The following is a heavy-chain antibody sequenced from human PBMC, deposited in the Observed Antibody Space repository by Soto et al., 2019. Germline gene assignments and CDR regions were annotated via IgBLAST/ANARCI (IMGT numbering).Heavy chain of an antibody. V-gene: IGHV1-18*01. Sequence: QVQLVQSGAEVKKPGASVKVSCKASGYTFTSYGISWVRQAPGQGLEWMGWISAYNGNTNYAQKLQGRVTMTTDTSTSTAYMELRSLRSDDTAVYYCARENDDFWSGYYSCFDYWGQGTPVTVSS. CDR2: ISAYNGNT. CDR3: ARENDDFWSGYYSCFDY. J-gene: IGHJ4*02. CDR1: GYTFTSYG. D-gene: IGHD3-3*01.